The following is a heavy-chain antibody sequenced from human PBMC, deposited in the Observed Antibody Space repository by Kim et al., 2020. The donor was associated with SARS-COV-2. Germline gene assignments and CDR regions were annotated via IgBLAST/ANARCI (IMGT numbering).Heavy chain of an antibody. CDR1: GFTFSSYA. CDR2: ISGSGGST. Sequence: GGSLRLSCAASGFTFSSYAMSWVRQAPGKGLEWVSAISGSGGSTYYADTVKGRFTIARDNSKNTLYLQMNSLRAEDTAVYYCEKPLILRFLESSFDYWGQGTLVTVSS. D-gene: IGHD3-3*01. J-gene: IGHJ4*02. V-gene: IGHV3-23*01. CDR3: EKPLILRFLESSFDY.